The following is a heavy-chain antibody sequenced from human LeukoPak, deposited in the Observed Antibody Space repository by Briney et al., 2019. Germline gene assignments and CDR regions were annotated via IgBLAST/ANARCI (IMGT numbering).Heavy chain of an antibody. V-gene: IGHV1-3*01. J-gene: IGHJ4*02. CDR2: INAGNGNT. D-gene: IGHD6-13*01. CDR1: GYTFTSYA. CDR3: ARDFSGLSSSWYSPFDY. Sequence: ASVKVSCKASGYTFTSYAMQWVRQAPGQRLEWMGWINAGNGNTKYSQKFQGRVTITRDTSASTAYMELSSLRSEDTAVYYCARDFSGLSSSWYSPFDYWGQGTLVTVSS.